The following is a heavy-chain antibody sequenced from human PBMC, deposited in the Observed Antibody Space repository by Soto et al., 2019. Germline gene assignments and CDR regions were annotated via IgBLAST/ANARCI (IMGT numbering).Heavy chain of an antibody. D-gene: IGHD2-15*01. CDR3: ARGGACSGGKCYSVVDFDF. CDR1: GGSFSDYY. CDR2: IYHSGST. V-gene: IGHV4-34*01. Sequence: QVQLQQWGARLLKPSETLSLTCAVYGGSFSDYYWSWIRQPPGKGLEWIGKIYHSGSTDYNPSLKSRVTISVGTTSNQFSLKLSSVTAADTAVYYCARGGACSGGKCYSVVDFDFWGQGTLVTVSS. J-gene: IGHJ4*02.